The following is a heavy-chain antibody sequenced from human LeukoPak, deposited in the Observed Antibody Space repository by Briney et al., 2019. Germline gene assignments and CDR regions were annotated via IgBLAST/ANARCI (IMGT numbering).Heavy chain of an antibody. CDR2: IYPGDPDI. V-gene: IGHV5-51*01. CDR1: GYNFNIYW. Sequence: GGSLEISCKGSGYNFNIYWIGWVRQMPGKGLEGMGIIYPGDPDIRYSPSFQGQVTISADKSISTAYLQRSSLKASDTAMYYCATPSSPRIAARPYDYWGQGTLVTVSS. J-gene: IGHJ4*02. CDR3: ATPSSPRIAARPYDY. D-gene: IGHD6-6*01.